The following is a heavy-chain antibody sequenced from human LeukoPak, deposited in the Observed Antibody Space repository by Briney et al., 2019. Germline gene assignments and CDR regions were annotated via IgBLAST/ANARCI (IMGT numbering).Heavy chain of an antibody. CDR1: GFTFSSYT. CDR2: ISGSGGST. CDR3: AAYCSGGSCYGY. J-gene: IGHJ4*02. V-gene: IGHV3-23*01. Sequence: GGSLRLSCAASGFTFSSYTMSWVRQAPGKGLEWVSGISGSGGSTYYADSVKGRFTISRHNSKNTLYLQMNSLRAEDTAVYYCAAYCSGGSCYGYWGQGTLVTVSS. D-gene: IGHD2-15*01.